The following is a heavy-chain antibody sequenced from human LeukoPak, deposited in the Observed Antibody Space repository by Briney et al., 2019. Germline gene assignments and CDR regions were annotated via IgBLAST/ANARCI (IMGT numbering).Heavy chain of an antibody. D-gene: IGHD3-10*01. J-gene: IGHJ6*02. Sequence: ASVKVSCKASGYTFTSYGISWVRQAPGQGLEWMGWISAYNGNTNYAQKLQGRVTMTTDTSTSTAYMELRSLRSDDTAVYYCARDQWATMVRGVTPDYYYYGMDVWGLGTLVTVYS. CDR1: GYTFTSYG. V-gene: IGHV1-18*01. CDR3: ARDQWATMVRGVTPDYYYYGMDV. CDR2: ISAYNGNT.